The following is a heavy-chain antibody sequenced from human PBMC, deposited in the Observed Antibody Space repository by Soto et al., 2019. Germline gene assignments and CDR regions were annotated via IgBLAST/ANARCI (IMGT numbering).Heavy chain of an antibody. CDR1: GGSISNYY. J-gene: IGHJ6*02. Sequence: SETLSLTCTVSGGSISNYYWSWIRQPPGKGLEWIGHIFYSGATNYNPSFKSRVTISVDRPKNQFSLKLSSVTAADTAVYYCARVPDVWGQGTTVTVSS. V-gene: IGHV4-59*12. CDR3: ARVPDV. CDR2: IFYSGAT.